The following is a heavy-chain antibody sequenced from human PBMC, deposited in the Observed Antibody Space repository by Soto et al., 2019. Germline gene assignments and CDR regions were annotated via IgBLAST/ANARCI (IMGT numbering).Heavy chain of an antibody. CDR2: INHSGST. CDR1: GGSFSGYY. Sequence: QVQLQQWGAGLLKPSETLSLTCAVYGGSFSGYYWSWIRQPPGKGLEWNGEINHSGSTNYNPSLKSRVTISVDTSKNQFSLKLSSVTAADTAVYYCARGYRRAQYFQHWGQGTLVTVSS. V-gene: IGHV4-34*01. J-gene: IGHJ1*01. CDR3: ARGYRRAQYFQH. D-gene: IGHD3-16*02.